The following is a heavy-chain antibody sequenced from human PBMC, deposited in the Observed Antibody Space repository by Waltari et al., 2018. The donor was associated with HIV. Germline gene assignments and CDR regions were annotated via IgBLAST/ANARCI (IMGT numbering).Heavy chain of an antibody. V-gene: IGHV4-30-4*01. D-gene: IGHD3-3*01. Sequence: HVRLQESGPGLMKPSETLFLTCTIAGVSINYGDYSWTWIRQGPEKGLEWIGYIDKTGSSNYTPSLKSRVTISIDTPKNQFSRKLNSVTDSDTAVYYCARDARRIFMGPEGLWGRGTLGTVSS. J-gene: IGHJ4*02. CDR3: ARDARRIFMGPEGL. CDR2: IDKTGSS. CDR1: GVSINYGDYS.